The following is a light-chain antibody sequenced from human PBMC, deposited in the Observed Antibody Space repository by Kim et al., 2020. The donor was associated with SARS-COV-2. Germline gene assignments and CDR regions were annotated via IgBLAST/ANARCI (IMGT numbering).Light chain of an antibody. CDR2: DVS. V-gene: IGLV2-14*03. J-gene: IGLJ3*02. CDR3: SSYTSSSTRV. CDR1: SSDFGGYNY. Sequence: QSLSISCTVTSSDFGGYNYVSWYQQHPGKAPKLMIYDVSNRPSGVSNRFSGSKSGNTASLTISGLQAEDEADYYCSSYTSSSTRVFGGGTQLTVL.